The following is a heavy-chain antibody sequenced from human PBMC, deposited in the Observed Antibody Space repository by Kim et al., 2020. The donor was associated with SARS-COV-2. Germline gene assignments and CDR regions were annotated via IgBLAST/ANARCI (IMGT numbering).Heavy chain of an antibody. V-gene: IGHV5-51*01. J-gene: IGHJ3*02. D-gene: IGHD3-9*01. Sequence: GESLKISCKDSGYNFTRFWIGWVRQMPGKGLECMGIINPGDSDTRYSPSFQGQVTISADKSISTAYLQWSSLKASDTAMYYCARLRTGSFRDAVDIWGQGTMVTVSS. CDR2: INPGDSDT. CDR1: GYNFTRFW. CDR3: ARLRTGSFRDAVDI.